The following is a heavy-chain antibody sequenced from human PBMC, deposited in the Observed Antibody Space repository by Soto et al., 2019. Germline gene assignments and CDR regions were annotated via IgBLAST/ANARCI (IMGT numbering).Heavy chain of an antibody. J-gene: IGHJ6*02. CDR1: GFSLKTFGVG. D-gene: IGHD2-15*01. CDR3: AHVLVVVANYGMDV. Sequence: SGPTLVNPTQTLTLTCTFSGFSLKTFGVGVGWVRQPPGKALEWLALIYWDDDKRYSPSLTSRLTITKDTSKNQVVLTMTNMDPVDTATYYCAHVLVVVANYGMDVWGQGTTVTVSS. CDR2: IYWDDDK. V-gene: IGHV2-5*02.